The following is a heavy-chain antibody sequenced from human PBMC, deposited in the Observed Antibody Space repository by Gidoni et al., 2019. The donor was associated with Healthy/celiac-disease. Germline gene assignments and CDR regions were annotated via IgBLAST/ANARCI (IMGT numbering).Heavy chain of an antibody. Sequence: QVQLVESGGGVVRPGRSLRLYCSASGLTFSSYVMQWVRQAPRKGLEWVAVIWYDGSTQYYADSVTGRFTISRDNYKHTLYLQMNSLRAEETAVYYCARTVTLRYYMDVWGKGTTVTVSS. CDR2: IWYDGSTQ. D-gene: IGHD4-17*01. V-gene: IGHV3-33*01. CDR1: GLTFSSYV. CDR3: ARTVTLRYYMDV. J-gene: IGHJ6*03.